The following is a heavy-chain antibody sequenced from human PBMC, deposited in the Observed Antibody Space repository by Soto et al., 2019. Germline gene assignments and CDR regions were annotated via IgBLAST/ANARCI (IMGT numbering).Heavy chain of an antibody. V-gene: IGHV3-23*01. Sequence: EMQLLESGGGLVQPGGSLRLSCVASGFPFSSYAMSWVRQTPGKGLEWVSGISGSGGRTYYADSGKGRFTISRDNSNNTLSLQMHITRVEDTAVYFCAKGGYYSLFDIWRQATMVTVSA. J-gene: IGHJ3*02. CDR2: ISGSGGRT. D-gene: IGHD3-16*01. CDR3: AKGGYYSLFDI. CDR1: GFPFSSYA.